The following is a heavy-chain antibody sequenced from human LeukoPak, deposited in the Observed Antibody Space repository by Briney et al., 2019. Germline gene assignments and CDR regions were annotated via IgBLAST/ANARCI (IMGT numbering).Heavy chain of an antibody. V-gene: IGHV4-4*07. D-gene: IGHD5-12*01. Sequence: SETLSLTCTVSGGSISRYYWSWIRQPAGKGLEWLGRINTRGSTNYIPSLKSRITMSVDTSKNQFSLKLNSVTAADTAVYYCARGPSFSGYDPPGDYWGQGTLVTVSS. CDR1: GGSISRYY. J-gene: IGHJ4*02. CDR3: ARGPSFSGYDPPGDY. CDR2: INTRGST.